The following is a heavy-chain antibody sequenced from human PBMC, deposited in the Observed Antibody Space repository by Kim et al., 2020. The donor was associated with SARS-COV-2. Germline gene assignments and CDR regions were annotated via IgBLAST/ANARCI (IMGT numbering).Heavy chain of an antibody. J-gene: IGHJ3*02. CDR1: GFTVSSNY. V-gene: IGHV3-53*04. CDR2: IYSGGST. Sequence: GGSLRLSCAASGFTVSSNYMSWVRQAPGKGLEWVSVIYSGGSTYYADSVKGRFTISRHNSKNTLYLQMNSLRAEDTAVYYCARVGSSSLGAFDIWGQGTMVTVSS. CDR3: ARVGSSSLGAFDI. D-gene: IGHD6-13*01.